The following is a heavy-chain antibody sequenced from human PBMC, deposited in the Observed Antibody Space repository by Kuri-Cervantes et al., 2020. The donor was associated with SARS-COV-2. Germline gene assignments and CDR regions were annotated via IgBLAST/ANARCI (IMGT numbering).Heavy chain of an antibody. CDR2: IYYSGST. CDR3: ARDSPGRYYDSSGYAPWPRYFDL. CDR1: GGSISSYY. J-gene: IGHJ2*01. V-gene: IGHV4-59*01. D-gene: IGHD3-22*01. Sequence: ESLKISCPVSGGSISSYYWSWIRQPPGKGLEWIGYIYYSGSTNYNPSLKSRVTISVDTSKNQFSLKLSSVTAADTAVYYCARDSPGRYYDSSGYAPWPRYFDLWGRGTLVTVSS.